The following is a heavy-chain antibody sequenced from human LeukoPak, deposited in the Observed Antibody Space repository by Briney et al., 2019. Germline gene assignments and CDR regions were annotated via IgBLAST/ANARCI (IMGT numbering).Heavy chain of an antibody. CDR3: ARDGKADYYGSGNPPRYWYFDL. CDR1: GFTVSSNY. J-gene: IGHJ2*01. Sequence: PGGSLRLSCAASGFTVSSNYMSWVRQAPGKGLEWVSYISSSGSTIYYADSVKDRFTISRDNAKNSLYLQMNSLRAEDTAVYYCARDGKADYYGSGNPPRYWYFDLWGRGTLVTVSS. V-gene: IGHV3-11*04. D-gene: IGHD3-10*01. CDR2: ISSSGSTI.